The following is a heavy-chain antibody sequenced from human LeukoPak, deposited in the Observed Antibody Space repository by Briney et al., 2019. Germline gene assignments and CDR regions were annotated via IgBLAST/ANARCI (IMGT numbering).Heavy chain of an antibody. Sequence: SETLSLTCTVSGGSISSSRYYWGWIRQPPGKGLEWIGSIYYSGSTYYNPSLKSRVTISVDTSKNQFSLKLSSVTAADTAVYYCARRLSNDYGDYLITYFDYWGQGTLVTVSS. CDR3: ARRLSNDYGDYLITYFDY. J-gene: IGHJ4*02. V-gene: IGHV4-39*01. D-gene: IGHD4-17*01. CDR1: GGSISSSRYY. CDR2: IYYSGST.